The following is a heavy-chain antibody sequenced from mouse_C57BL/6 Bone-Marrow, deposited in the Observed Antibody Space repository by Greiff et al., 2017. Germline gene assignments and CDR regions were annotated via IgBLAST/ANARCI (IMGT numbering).Heavy chain of an antibody. CDR3: ARGGYDYVPFDY. Sequence: EVQLVESGPGLAKPSQTLSLPCSVTGYSITSAYWNWIRKFPGNKLEYMGYISYSGSTYYNPSLKSRISITRDTSKNQYYLQLNSVTTEDTATYYCARGGYDYVPFDYWGQGTTLTVSS. J-gene: IGHJ2*01. CDR1: GYSITSAY. CDR2: ISYSGST. V-gene: IGHV3-8*01. D-gene: IGHD2-4*01.